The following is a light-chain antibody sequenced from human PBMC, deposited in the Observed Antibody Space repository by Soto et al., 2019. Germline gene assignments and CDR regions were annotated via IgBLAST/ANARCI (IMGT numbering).Light chain of an antibody. CDR1: QSISSH. Sequence: DIQITQSPSSLSASVGDRVTITCRASQSISSHLKWYQHKPGRPPRLLIFASYILEGGVPSRFSGSGSDTYYPLTINSLQPEDVAPYYLQHSYISPRHTFGQGTKVEIE. CDR3: QHSYISPRHT. CDR2: ASY. J-gene: IGKJ2*01. V-gene: IGKV1-39*01.